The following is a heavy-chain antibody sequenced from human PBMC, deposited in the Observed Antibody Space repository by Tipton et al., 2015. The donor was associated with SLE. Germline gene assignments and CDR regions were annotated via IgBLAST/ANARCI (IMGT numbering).Heavy chain of an antibody. CDR2: IYYSGST. V-gene: IGHV4-59*12. Sequence: GLVKPSETLSLTCTVSGGSISSYYWSWIRQPPGKGLEWIGYIYYSGSTNYNPSLKSRVTISVDTSKNQFSLKLSSVTAADTAVYYCARTWGSGIPGAFDIWGQGTVVTVSS. CDR1: GGSISSYY. D-gene: IGHD7-27*01. J-gene: IGHJ3*02. CDR3: ARTWGSGIPGAFDI.